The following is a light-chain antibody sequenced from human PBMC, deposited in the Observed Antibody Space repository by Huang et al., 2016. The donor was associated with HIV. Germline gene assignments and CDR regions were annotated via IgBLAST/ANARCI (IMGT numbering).Light chain of an antibody. V-gene: IGKV3D-15*01. CDR3: QQYDNWPPGLT. CDR1: QNVRSN. CDR2: DTS. J-gene: IGKJ4*01. Sequence: EIVMTQYPATLSVSPGGGVTLSCRASQNVRSNLAWYQQTPGQAPRRLIYDTSTMASGVPARFSGSGSGTEFTLTISGLQSEDFAVYYCQQYDNWPPGLTFGGGTKVEI.